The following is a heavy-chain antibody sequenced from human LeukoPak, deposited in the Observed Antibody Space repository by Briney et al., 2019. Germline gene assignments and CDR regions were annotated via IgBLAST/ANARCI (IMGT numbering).Heavy chain of an antibody. CDR3: ARHTYYYGSGSPGVDY. J-gene: IGHJ4*02. V-gene: IGHV5-51*01. Sequence: PGESLKISCKGSGYSFTSYWIGWVRQMPGKGLEWMGIIYPGDSDTRYSPSFQGQGTISADKSISTAYLQLSSLKASDTAMYYCARHTYYYGSGSPGVDYWGQGTLVTVSS. CDR2: IYPGDSDT. CDR1: GYSFTSYW. D-gene: IGHD3-10*01.